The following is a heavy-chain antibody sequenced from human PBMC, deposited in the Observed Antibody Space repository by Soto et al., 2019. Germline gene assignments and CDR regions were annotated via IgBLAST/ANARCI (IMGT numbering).Heavy chain of an antibody. CDR1: GVSIGSHDW. CDR3: ATRDTGRVY. Sequence: QVQLQESGPGLVKPSGTLSLTCAVSGVSIGSHDWWTWVRQPPGKGLEWIGESYQSGNTNYNSSLESRVTISLDKSKNHFSLQLSSVTVADTAMYYCATRDTGRVYWGQGTLVTVSS. CDR2: SYQSGNT. V-gene: IGHV4-4*02. J-gene: IGHJ4*02. D-gene: IGHD5-18*01.